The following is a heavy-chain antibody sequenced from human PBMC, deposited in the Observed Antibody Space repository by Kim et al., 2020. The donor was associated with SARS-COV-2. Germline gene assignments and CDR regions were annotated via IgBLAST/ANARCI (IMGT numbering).Heavy chain of an antibody. D-gene: IGHD2-15*01. V-gene: IGHV3-23*01. Sequence: SVKGRFTISRDNSKNTLYLQMDSLRAGDTAVYYCAQGRGVVVTANNWFDPWGQGTLVTVSS. CDR3: AQGRGVVVTANNWFDP. J-gene: IGHJ5*02.